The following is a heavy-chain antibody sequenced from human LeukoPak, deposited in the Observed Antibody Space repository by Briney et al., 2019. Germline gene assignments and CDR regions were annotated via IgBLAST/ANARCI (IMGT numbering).Heavy chain of an antibody. CDR1: GGTFSSYA. V-gene: IGHV1-69*06. J-gene: IGHJ5*02. CDR2: IIPIFGTA. Sequence: SVTXXCKASGGTFSSYAISWVRQAPGQGLEWMGGIIPIFGTANYAQKFQGRVTITADKSTSTAYMEVSSLRSEDTAGYYCAXXNXGSYSSXFDPWGQGXLVTVSS. D-gene: IGHD1-26*01. CDR3: AXXNXGSYSSXFDP.